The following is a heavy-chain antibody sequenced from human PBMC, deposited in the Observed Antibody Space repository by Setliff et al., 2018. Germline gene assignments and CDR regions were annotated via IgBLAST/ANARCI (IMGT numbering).Heavy chain of an antibody. CDR3: AREQWLDPPGYYYMDV. Sequence: PSETLSLTCTVSGGSISNYYWSWIRQSPGKGLEWIGYIHYSGKTNYNPPLKSRVTMSIDTSKNQFSLKLNSVTAADMAVYYCAREQWLDPPGYYYMDVWAKGTTVTVSS. V-gene: IGHV4-59*12. D-gene: IGHD6-19*01. CDR2: IHYSGKT. J-gene: IGHJ6*03. CDR1: GGSISNYY.